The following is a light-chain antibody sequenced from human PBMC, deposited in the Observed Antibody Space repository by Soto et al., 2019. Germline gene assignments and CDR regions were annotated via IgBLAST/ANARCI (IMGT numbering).Light chain of an antibody. CDR3: QQYNNWPSWT. CDR1: QNIRSN. CDR2: GAS. J-gene: IGKJ1*01. V-gene: IGKV3-15*01. Sequence: EVVMTQSPASLSASPGERVTLSCRASQNIRSNLAWYQQKPGQAPRLLIYGASTRATSIPARFSGSGSGTEFTLTISSMQSEDFEVYYCQQYNNWPSWTFGQGTKVDIK.